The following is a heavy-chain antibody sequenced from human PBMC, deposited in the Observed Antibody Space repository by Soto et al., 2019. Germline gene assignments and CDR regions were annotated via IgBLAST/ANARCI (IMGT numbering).Heavy chain of an antibody. Sequence: ASVKVSCKASGYTFTDYYFHWVRQAPGQGLEWMGWIKPNSGGTNYAQKFQGRVTMTRDTSINTAYMEMSRLTSDDTAVYFCSRDRNPKNSYYYYGIDVWGQGTTVTVYS. CDR1: GYTFTDYY. CDR2: IKPNSGGT. CDR3: SRDRNPKNSYYYYGIDV. J-gene: IGHJ6*02. V-gene: IGHV1-2*02.